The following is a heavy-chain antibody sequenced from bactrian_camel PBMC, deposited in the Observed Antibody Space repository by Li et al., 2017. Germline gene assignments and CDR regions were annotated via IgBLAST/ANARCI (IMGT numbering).Heavy chain of an antibody. V-gene: IGHV3S40*01. Sequence: DVQLVESGGDSVQAGGSLKLSCEASGYEFKRCNMAWYREGQDKSRELVSSISVDGTTSLADNVKGRFTISQNNAKNTVYLQMNNLKPEDSATYYCATKQRDWLGCHVRGGYADWGPGTQVTVS. CDR1: GYEFKRCN. J-gene: IGHJ4*01. CDR2: ISVDGTT. D-gene: IGHD1*01. CDR3: ATKQRDWLGCHVRGGYAD.